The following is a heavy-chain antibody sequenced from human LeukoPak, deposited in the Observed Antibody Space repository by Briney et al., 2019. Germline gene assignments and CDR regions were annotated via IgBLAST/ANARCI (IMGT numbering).Heavy chain of an antibody. J-gene: IGHJ5*02. Sequence: ASVKVSCKASGYTFTSYGISWVRQAPGQGLEGMGWINANSGETNYAQKFWGRVTMTRDTSISTAYMELSSMNSDDKAVYYCATGVDMIWFALQSWGQGTLVSVSS. D-gene: IGHD3-10*01. CDR3: ATGVDMIWFALQS. V-gene: IGHV1-2*02. CDR1: GYTFTSYG. CDR2: INANSGET.